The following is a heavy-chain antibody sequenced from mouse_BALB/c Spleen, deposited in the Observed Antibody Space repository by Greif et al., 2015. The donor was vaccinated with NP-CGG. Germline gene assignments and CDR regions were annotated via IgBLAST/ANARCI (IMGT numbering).Heavy chain of an antibody. Sequence: EVMLVESGGDLVKPGGSLKLSCAASGFTFSSYGMSWVRQTPDKRLEWVATISSGGSYTYYPDSVKGRFTISRDNAKNTLYLQMSSLKSEDTAMYYCARQYDYDGDAMDYWGQGTSVPVSS. CDR1: GFTFSSYG. J-gene: IGHJ4*01. D-gene: IGHD2-4*01. CDR2: ISSGGSYT. V-gene: IGHV5-6*02. CDR3: ARQYDYDGDAMDY.